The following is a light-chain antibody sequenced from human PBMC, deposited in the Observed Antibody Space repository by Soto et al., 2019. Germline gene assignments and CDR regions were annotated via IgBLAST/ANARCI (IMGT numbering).Light chain of an antibody. J-gene: IGKJ4*01. CDR3: MQALQTPLT. CDR1: QSLLHSNGYNY. Sequence: DLVMTQSPLSLPVTPGEPASISCRSSQSLLHSNGYNYLDWYLQKPGQSPQLLIYLGSNRASGVHDRFRGSGSGTDCTLKISRVEAEDVGVYYCMQALQTPLTFGGGTKVEIK. CDR2: LGS. V-gene: IGKV2-28*01.